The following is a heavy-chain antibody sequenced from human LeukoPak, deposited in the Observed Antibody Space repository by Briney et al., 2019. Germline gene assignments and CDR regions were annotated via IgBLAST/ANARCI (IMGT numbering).Heavy chain of an antibody. CDR2: IYYSGST. D-gene: IGHD3-10*01. J-gene: IGHJ4*02. CDR3: ARDSGLRRYGSGSYFFDY. V-gene: IGHV4-59*01. Sequence: KPSETLSLTCTVSGGSISSYYWSWIRQPPGKGLEWIGYIYYSGSTNYNPSLKSRVTISVDTSKNQFSLKLNSVSAADTAVYYCARDSGLRRYGSGSYFFDYWGQGTLVTVSS. CDR1: GGSISSYY.